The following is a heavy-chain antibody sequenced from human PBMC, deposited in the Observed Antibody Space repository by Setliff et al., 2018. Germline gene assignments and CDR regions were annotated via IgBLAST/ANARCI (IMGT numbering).Heavy chain of an antibody. CDR1: GYSISSGYY. D-gene: IGHD1-26*01. CDR2: FFRRGST. Sequence: PSETLSLTCTVSGYSISSGYYWGWIRQPPGKGLEWIATFFRRGSTYYNPSLQSRVSISVDTSKNQFSLRLSSVTVADTAVYYCVRRVDVGWFDPWGQGTLVTVSS. CDR3: VRRVDVGWFDP. J-gene: IGHJ5*02. V-gene: IGHV4-38-2*02.